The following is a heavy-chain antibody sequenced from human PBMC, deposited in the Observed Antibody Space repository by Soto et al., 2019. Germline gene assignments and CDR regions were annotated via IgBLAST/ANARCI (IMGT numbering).Heavy chain of an antibody. D-gene: IGHD3-22*01. Sequence: QVRLQESGPGLLKPSETLSLTCTVSGGSISSYYWSWIRQPAGKGLEWIGRIYSSGSSNYNPSLKSRVNMSVDKAKNQFSLRLSSVTAADTAVYYCARAGALNYYEGGAYPSVVGMDVWGQGTTVTVSS. CDR2: IYSSGSS. V-gene: IGHV4-4*07. CDR3: ARAGALNYYEGGAYPSVVGMDV. J-gene: IGHJ6*02. CDR1: GGSISSYY.